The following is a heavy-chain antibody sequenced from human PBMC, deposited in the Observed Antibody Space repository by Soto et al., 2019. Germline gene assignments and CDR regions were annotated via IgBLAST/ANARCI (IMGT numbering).Heavy chain of an antibody. D-gene: IGHD3-22*01. Sequence: SEPLCLTWTVAGGSIIGVGYYWGWIRQSPEKGLEWIASISYSGSTYCNPTLKSRLIISVDTSKSQFSLKLSSVTAADTAVYYCARIYASSGYYYGNNCFAPWGHGTLVTVSS. CDR3: ARIYASSGYYYGNNCFAP. J-gene: IGHJ5*02. V-gene: IGHV4-39*07. CDR2: ISYSGST. CDR1: GGSIIGVGYY.